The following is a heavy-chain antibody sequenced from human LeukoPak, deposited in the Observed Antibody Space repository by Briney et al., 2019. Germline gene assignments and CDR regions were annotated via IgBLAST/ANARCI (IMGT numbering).Heavy chain of an antibody. J-gene: IGHJ2*01. V-gene: IGHV4-38-2*01. CDR2: IYHSGST. CDR3: ASLYYDILTGYPEGYFDL. Sequence: SETLSLTCAVSGYSISSGYYWGWIRQPPGQGLGGIGSIYHSGSTYYNPSLKSRVTISVDTSKNQFSLKLSSVTAADTAVYYCASLYYDILTGYPEGYFDLWGRGTLVTVSS. D-gene: IGHD3-9*01. CDR1: GYSISSGYY.